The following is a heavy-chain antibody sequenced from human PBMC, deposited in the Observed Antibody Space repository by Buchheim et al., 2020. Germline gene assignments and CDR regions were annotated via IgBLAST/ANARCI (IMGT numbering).Heavy chain of an antibody. J-gene: IGHJ6*03. CDR1: GGSISNPNW. V-gene: IGHV4-4*02. CDR2: IYHTGIT. Sequence: QVQMQESGPGLVRPSGTLSLTCAVSGGSISNPNWWSWVRQPPGKGLEWIGEIYHTGITNYNPSLKSRVTISMAKSKNHFSLELSSVTAADPAVYSCPRYYYYYLDVWGKGNT. CDR3: PRYYYYYLDV.